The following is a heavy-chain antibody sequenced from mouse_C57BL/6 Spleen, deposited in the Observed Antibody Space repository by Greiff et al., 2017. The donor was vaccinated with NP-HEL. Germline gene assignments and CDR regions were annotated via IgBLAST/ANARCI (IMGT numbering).Heavy chain of an antibody. CDR3: ARGGTTVVGDY. CDR1: GYTFTSYW. V-gene: IGHV1-69*01. J-gene: IGHJ2*01. CDR2: IDPSDSYT. D-gene: IGHD1-1*01. Sequence: VQLQESGAELVMPGASVKLSCKASGYTFTSYWMHWVKQRPGQGLEWIGEIDPSDSYTNYNQKFKGKSTLTVDKSSSTAYMQLSSLTSEDSAVYYCARGGTTVVGDYWGQGTTLTVSS.